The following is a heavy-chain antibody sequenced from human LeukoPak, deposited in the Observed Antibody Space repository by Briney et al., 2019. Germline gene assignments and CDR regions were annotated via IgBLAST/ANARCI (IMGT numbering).Heavy chain of an antibody. CDR2: ISSSGSTI. Sequence: GGSLRLSCVASGFTFNNYGLHWVRQAPGKGLEWVSYISSSGSTIYYADSVKGRFTISRDNAKNSLYLQMNSLRAEDTAVYYCARDDGLLLWFGELSYIDYWGQGTLVTVSS. V-gene: IGHV3-48*04. CDR3: ARDDGLLLWFGELSYIDY. CDR1: GFTFNNYG. J-gene: IGHJ4*02. D-gene: IGHD3-10*01.